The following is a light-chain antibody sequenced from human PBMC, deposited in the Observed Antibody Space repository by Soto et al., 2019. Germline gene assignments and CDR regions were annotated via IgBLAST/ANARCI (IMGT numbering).Light chain of an antibody. J-gene: IGLJ2*01. CDR3: QTWGTGPVV. Sequence: QSVLTQSPSASASLGASVKLTCTLSSGHSSYAIAWHQQQPEKGPRYLMKLNSDGSHSKGDGIPDRFSGSSSGAGRYLTISSLQSEDEADYYCQTWGTGPVVFGGGTKVTVL. CDR1: SGHSSYA. V-gene: IGLV4-69*01. CDR2: LNSDGSH.